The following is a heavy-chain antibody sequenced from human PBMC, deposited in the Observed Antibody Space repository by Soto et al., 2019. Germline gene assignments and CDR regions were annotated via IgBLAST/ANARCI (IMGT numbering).Heavy chain of an antibody. CDR2: TYYGGSP. V-gene: IGHV4-4*02. CDR1: GGSISSNNW. Sequence: QVQLQESGPGLVEPSGTLSLTCAVSGGSISSNNWWSWVRQSPGKGLEWIGETYYGGSPNYNPSLKSRVTMSVDRPKNQFSLRLTSVTAADTAVYYCARLYAPTQRWLDLFDFEYWGQGTPVTVSS. J-gene: IGHJ4*02. CDR3: ARLYAPTQRWLDLFDFEY. D-gene: IGHD6-19*01.